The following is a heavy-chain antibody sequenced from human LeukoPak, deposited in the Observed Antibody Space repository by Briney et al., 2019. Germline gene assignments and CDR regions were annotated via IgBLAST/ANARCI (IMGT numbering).Heavy chain of an antibody. CDR3: ARQVTPVTTFDY. CDR2: IYYNGRT. Sequence: SETLSLTCTVSGGSISGSAYYWAWIRQPPGKGLEWIGSIYYNGRTLYNPSLKSRVIMSVDTSKNQFSLRLTSVTAADTAVYYCARQVTPVTTFDYWGQGTLVTVSS. J-gene: IGHJ4*02. D-gene: IGHD4-17*01. CDR1: GGSISGSAYY. V-gene: IGHV4-39*07.